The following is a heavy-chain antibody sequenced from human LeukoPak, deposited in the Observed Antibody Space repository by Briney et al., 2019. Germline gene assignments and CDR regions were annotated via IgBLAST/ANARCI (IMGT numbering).Heavy chain of an antibody. CDR1: GGSISSYY. Sequence: SETLSLTCTVSGGSISSYYWSWIRQPPGKGLEWIGNIYYSGSTSYNPSLKSRVTISVDTSKDQFSLKLSSVTAADTAVYYCARGTYYYFDCWGQGTLVTVSS. V-gene: IGHV4-59*01. CDR3: ARGTYYYFDC. D-gene: IGHD2-8*01. CDR2: IYYSGST. J-gene: IGHJ4*02.